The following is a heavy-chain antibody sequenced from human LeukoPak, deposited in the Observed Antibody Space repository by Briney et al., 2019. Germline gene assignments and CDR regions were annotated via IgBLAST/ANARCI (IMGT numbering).Heavy chain of an antibody. V-gene: IGHV4-61*02. CDR3: AREGSDLAVAGTPGVDY. Sequence: SETLSLTCTVSGGSISSGSYYRSWIRQPAGKGLEWIGRIYTSGSTNYNPSLKSRVTISVDTSKHQFSLKLSSVTAADTAVYYCAREGSDLAVAGTPGVDYWGQGTLVTVSS. J-gene: IGHJ4*02. D-gene: IGHD6-19*01. CDR2: IYTSGST. CDR1: GGSISSGSYY.